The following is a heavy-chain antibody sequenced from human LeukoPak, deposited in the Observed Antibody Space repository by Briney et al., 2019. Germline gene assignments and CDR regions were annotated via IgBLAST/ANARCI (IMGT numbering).Heavy chain of an antibody. D-gene: IGHD3-16*01. CDR3: GRSAGFVHFDH. Sequence: SETLSLTCTVSGNSISSSSYYWVRIRQPPGKGLEWIGSINYYGKTYYNPSVKSRVTISVDTSKNQFSLMVRSVTAADTAVYYCGRSAGFVHFDHWGRGTLVTVTS. CDR1: GNSISSSSYY. J-gene: IGHJ4*02. V-gene: IGHV4-39*07. CDR2: INYYGKT.